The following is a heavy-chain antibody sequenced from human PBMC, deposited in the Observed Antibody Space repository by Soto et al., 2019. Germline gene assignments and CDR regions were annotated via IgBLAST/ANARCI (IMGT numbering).Heavy chain of an antibody. V-gene: IGHV3-30*03. CDR1: GFTFSSSG. CDR2: ISYDGGNK. J-gene: IGHJ4*02. Sequence: QVQLVESGGGVVQPGRSLRLSCAASGFTFSSSGIHWVRQAPGKGLEWVAVISYDGGNKYYVDSVKGRFTISRDNSKNTLYLQMNSLRADDTAVYYCATDFSGWYGSSEYGFWGQGTLVTVSS. D-gene: IGHD6-19*01. CDR3: ATDFSGWYGSSEYGF.